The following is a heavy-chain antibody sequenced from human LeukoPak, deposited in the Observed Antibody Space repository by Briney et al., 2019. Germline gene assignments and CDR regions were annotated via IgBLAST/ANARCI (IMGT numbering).Heavy chain of an antibody. V-gene: IGHV4-38-2*02. CDR2: IYHSGST. D-gene: IGHD2-15*01. CDR1: GYSISSGYY. Sequence: SETLSLTCTVSGYSISSGYYWGWIRQPPGKGLEWIGSIYHSGSTYYNPSLKSRVTISVDTSKNQFSLKLSSVTAADTAVYYCARGSWVVAANFDYWGQGILVTVSS. J-gene: IGHJ4*02. CDR3: ARGSWVVAANFDY.